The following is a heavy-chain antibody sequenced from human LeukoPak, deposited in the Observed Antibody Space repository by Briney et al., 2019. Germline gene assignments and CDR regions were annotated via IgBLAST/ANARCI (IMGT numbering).Heavy chain of an antibody. Sequence: GGSLRLSCAASGFTVSNNYLTWVRQAPGKGLEWVSAIYSGGSTYYADSVKGRFTISRDNSKNTIYLQMNSLRAEDTAKYYCAKRSSISSGYFDFWGRGTLVTVSS. CDR1: GFTVSNNY. CDR2: IYSGGST. CDR3: AKRSSISSGYFDF. V-gene: IGHV3-53*01. J-gene: IGHJ4*02. D-gene: IGHD3-22*01.